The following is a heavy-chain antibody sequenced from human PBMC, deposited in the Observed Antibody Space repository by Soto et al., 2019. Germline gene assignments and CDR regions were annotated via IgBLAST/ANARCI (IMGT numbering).Heavy chain of an antibody. J-gene: IGHJ4*03. CDR3: ARGGPGIAVSDY. CDR1: GFTVDSNI. CDR2: INPTSDYT. D-gene: IGHD6-13*01. V-gene: IGHV1-46*02. Sequence: SGFTVDSNIMEWLEQAPGQGLEWMGMINPTSDYTNYAQKFQGRVTLTSDTSTSTVYMELSSLRSEDSAMYYCARGGPGIAVSDYWGQGTMVTVSS.